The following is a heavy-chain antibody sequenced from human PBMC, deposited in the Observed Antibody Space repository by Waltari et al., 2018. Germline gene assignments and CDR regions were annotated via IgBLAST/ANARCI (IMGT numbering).Heavy chain of an antibody. Sequence: VQLVQSGAEVKKPGSSVKVSCKAPGSTLSSHPISYARQAPGNGLEWMGRIIPIFGTANYAQKFQGRVTITADKSTSTAYMELSSLRSEDTAVYYCARAGTSYDPLRPRYWYFDLWGRGTLVTVSS. CDR3: ARAGTSYDPLRPRYWYFDL. CDR1: GSTLSSHP. CDR2: IIPIFGTA. D-gene: IGHD5-12*01. V-gene: IGHV1-69*08. J-gene: IGHJ2*01.